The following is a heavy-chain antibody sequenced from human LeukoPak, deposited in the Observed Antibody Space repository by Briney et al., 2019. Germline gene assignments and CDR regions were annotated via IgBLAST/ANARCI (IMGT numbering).Heavy chain of an antibody. J-gene: IGHJ4*02. Sequence: SETLSLTCTVSGGSISSSSYYWGWIRQPPGKGLEWIGSIYYSGSTYYNPSLKSRVTISVDTSKNQFSLKLSSVTAADTAVYYCARRKSSGWPRHSSHFDYWGQGTLVTVSS. CDR3: ARRKSSGWPRHSSHFDY. D-gene: IGHD6-19*01. CDR1: GGSISSSSYY. V-gene: IGHV4-39*01. CDR2: IYYSGST.